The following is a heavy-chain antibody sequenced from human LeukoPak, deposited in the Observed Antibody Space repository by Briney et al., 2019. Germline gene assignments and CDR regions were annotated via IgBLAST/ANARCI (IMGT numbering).Heavy chain of an antibody. CDR1: GDSVSSDSAA. D-gene: IGHD3-10*01. V-gene: IGHV6-1*01. Sequence: SLTLSLTCAISGDSVSSDSAAWNWIRQSPSRGLGWLGRTYYRSKWYNDYAVSVKGRITINPDTSKNQFSLQLNSVTPEDTAMYYCARGAGRFGQLLYWGQGTLVTVSS. CDR2: TYYRSKWYN. J-gene: IGHJ4*02. CDR3: ARGAGRFGQLLY.